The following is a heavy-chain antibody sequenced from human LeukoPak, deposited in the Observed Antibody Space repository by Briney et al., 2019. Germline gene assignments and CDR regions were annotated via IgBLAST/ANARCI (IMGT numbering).Heavy chain of an antibody. CDR1: GYTFTGYY. CDR2: INPNSGGT. V-gene: IGHV1-2*02. D-gene: IGHD6-19*01. J-gene: IGHJ5*02. CDR3: ARPSASIAVAGRGSNWFDP. Sequence: EASVKVSCKASGYTFTGYYMHWVRQAPGQGLEWMGWINPNSGGTNYAQKFQGRVTMTRDTSINTAYMELSRLRSDDTAVYYCARPSASIAVAGRGSNWFDPWGQGTLVTVSS.